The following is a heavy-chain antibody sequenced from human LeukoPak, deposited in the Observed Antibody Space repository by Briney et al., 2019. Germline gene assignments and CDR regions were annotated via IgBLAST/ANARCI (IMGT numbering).Heavy chain of an antibody. V-gene: IGHV3-74*01. J-gene: IGHJ4*02. CDR1: GFTFSSYW. CDR2: INSDGSST. D-gene: IGHD3-3*01. CDR3: ARAPRADFWSGYYFDY. Sequence: GGSLRLSCAASGFTFSSYWMHWVRQAPGKGLVWVSRINSDGSSTSYADSVKGRFTISRDNAKNTLYLQMNSLRAEDTAVYYCARAPRADFWSGYYFDYWGQGTLVTVSS.